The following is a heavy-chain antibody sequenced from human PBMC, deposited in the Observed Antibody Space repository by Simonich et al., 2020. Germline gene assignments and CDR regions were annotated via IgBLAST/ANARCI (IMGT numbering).Heavy chain of an antibody. V-gene: IGHV3-23*01. CDR1: GFTFSSYA. CDR2: ISGSGGST. Sequence: GGGLVQPGGSLRLSCAASGFTFSSYAMSWVRQAPGKVLEWVSAISGSGGSTYYADSVKGLFTISRDNSKNTLYLQMNSLRAEDTAVYYCAKDLGERITMIVVVIDAFDIWGQGTMVTVSS. J-gene: IGHJ3*02. CDR3: AKDLGERITMIVVVIDAFDI. D-gene: IGHD3-22*01.